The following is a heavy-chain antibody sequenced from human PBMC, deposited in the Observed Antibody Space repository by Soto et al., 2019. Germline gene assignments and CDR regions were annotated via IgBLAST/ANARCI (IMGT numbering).Heavy chain of an antibody. J-gene: IGHJ4*02. V-gene: IGHV3-9*01. D-gene: IGHD1-26*01. Sequence: QPGGSLRLSCAASGFRFDEHAMHWVRQAPGKGLEWVSGITRDSGNKGYADSVKGRFIVSRDNAKNSLYLQMNSLRPDDTALYYCAKDKVGGTYFSGLDYWGQGALVTVSS. CDR2: ITRDSGNK. CDR3: AKDKVGGTYFSGLDY. CDR1: GFRFDEHA.